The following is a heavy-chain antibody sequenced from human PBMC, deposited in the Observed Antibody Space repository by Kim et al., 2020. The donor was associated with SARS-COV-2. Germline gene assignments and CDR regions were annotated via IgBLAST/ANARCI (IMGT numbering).Heavy chain of an antibody. J-gene: IGHJ4*02. D-gene: IGHD3-10*01. CDR3: ARGGRWFGSGSYYIDY. Sequence: ASVKVSCKASGYTFTSYDINWVRQATGQGLEWMGWMNPNSGNTGYAQKFQGRVTMTRNTSISIAYMELSSLRSEDTAVYYCARGGRWFGSGSYYIDYWGQGTLVTVSS. V-gene: IGHV1-8*01. CDR1: GYTFTSYD. CDR2: MNPNSGNT.